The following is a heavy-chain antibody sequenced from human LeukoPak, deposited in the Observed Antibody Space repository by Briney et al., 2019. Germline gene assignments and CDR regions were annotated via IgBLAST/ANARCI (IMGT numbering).Heavy chain of an antibody. D-gene: IGHD3-10*01. J-gene: IGHJ4*02. CDR2: IKSKTDGGTT. Sequence: GGSLRLSCAASGFTFSNAWMSWVRQAPGKGLEWVGRIKSKTDGGTTDYVAPVKGRFTISRDDSKNTLHLQMNSLKTEDTAVYYCTTPGYYYGSGSYFGGAGYWGQGTLVTVSS. V-gene: IGHV3-15*01. CDR3: TTPGYYYGSGSYFGGAGY. CDR1: GFTFSNAW.